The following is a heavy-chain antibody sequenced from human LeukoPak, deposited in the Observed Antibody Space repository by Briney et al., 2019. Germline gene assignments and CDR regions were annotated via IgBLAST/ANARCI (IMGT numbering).Heavy chain of an antibody. CDR3: ARHRKRGLFVVVSGYFDY. D-gene: IGHD2-21*02. CDR1: GGSFSGYY. Sequence: SETLSLTCAVYGGSFSGYYWSWIRQPPGKGLEWIGEINHSGSTNYNPSLKSRATISVDTSKNQFSLKLSSVTAADTAVYYCARHRKRGLFVVVSGYFDYWGQGTLVTVSS. J-gene: IGHJ4*02. V-gene: IGHV4-34*01. CDR2: INHSGST.